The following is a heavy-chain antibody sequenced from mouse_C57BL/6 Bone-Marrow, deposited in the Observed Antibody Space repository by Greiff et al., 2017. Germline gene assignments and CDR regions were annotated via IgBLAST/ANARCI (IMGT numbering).Heavy chain of an antibody. CDR1: GYTFTSYW. V-gene: IGHV1-69*01. J-gene: IGHJ4*01. CDR2: IDPSDSYT. Sequence: QVQLQQPGAELVMPGASVKLSCKASGYTFTSYWMHWVKQRPGQGLEWIGEIDPSDSYTNYNQKFKGKSTWTVDKSSSTAYMQLSSLTSEDSAVYYCAREGVVALYAMDYWGQGTSVTVSS. CDR3: AREGVVALYAMDY. D-gene: IGHD1-1*01.